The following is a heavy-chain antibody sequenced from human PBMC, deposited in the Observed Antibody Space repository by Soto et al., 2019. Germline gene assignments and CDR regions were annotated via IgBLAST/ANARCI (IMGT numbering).Heavy chain of an antibody. V-gene: IGHV1-18*01. D-gene: IGHD5-12*01. J-gene: IGHJ4*02. CDR1: GCTFTSYG. Sequence: GASVKVSCKASGCTFTSYGISWVRQAPGQGLEWMGWISAYNGNTNYAQKLQGRVTMTTDTSTSTAYMELRSLRSDDTAVYYCARAILFIVATIKPLDYWGQGTLVTVSS. CDR3: ARAILFIVATIKPLDY. CDR2: ISAYNGNT.